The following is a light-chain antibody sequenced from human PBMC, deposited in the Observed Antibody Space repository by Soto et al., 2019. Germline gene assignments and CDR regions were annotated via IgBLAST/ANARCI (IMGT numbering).Light chain of an antibody. V-gene: IGKV4-1*01. CDR3: QQYSSTPLT. CDR2: WAS. J-gene: IGKJ4*01. Sequence: DIVMTQSPDSLAVSLGERATINCKSSQSVLYSSNNKNYLAWYQQKPGQPPKLLIYWASTRESGVPDRFSGSGSGTDFTLTISSLQAEDVAVYFCQQYSSTPLTFGGGTKVDI. CDR1: QSVLYSSNNKNY.